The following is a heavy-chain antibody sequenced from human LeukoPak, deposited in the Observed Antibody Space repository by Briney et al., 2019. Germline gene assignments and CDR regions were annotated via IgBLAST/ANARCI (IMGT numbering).Heavy chain of an antibody. CDR3: ARDYYDSSGSDAFDN. J-gene: IGHJ3*02. Sequence: GESLRISCKGSGYSFTNYWISWVRQMPGKGLEWMGKIDPSDSYANYSPSFQGHVTISADKSITTAYLQWGSLKASDTAMYYCARDYYDSSGSDAFDNWGQGTMVTVYS. D-gene: IGHD3-22*01. V-gene: IGHV5-10-1*01. CDR2: IDPSDSYA. CDR1: GYSFTNYW.